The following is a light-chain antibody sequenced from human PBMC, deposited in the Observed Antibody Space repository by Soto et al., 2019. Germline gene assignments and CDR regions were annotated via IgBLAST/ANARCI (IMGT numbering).Light chain of an antibody. J-gene: IGKJ4*01. V-gene: IGKV1-39*01. Sequence: DIQMTQSPSSLSASVGDRVTITCRASQNIVNYLNWYQRKQGKAPKLLIYGASSLQRGVPSRVSGSGSGTDFTLTISTLQPEDFATFYCQQSYSVPLTFGGGTKVEIK. CDR2: GAS. CDR3: QQSYSVPLT. CDR1: QNIVNY.